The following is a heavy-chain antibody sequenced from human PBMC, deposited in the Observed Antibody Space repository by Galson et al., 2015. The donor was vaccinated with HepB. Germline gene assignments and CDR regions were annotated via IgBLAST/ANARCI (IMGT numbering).Heavy chain of an antibody. J-gene: IGHJ5*02. CDR1: GYTFTGYY. CDR2: INPNSGGT. CDR3: ARDSLVYCSGDCYSTDWFDP. Sequence: SVKVSCKASGYTFTGYYMHWVRQAPGQGLEWMGWINPNSGGTNYAQKFQGWVTMTRDTSISTAYIELSRLRSDDTAVYYCARDSLVYCSGDCYSTDWFDPWGQGTLVTVSS. V-gene: IGHV1-2*04. D-gene: IGHD2-21*01.